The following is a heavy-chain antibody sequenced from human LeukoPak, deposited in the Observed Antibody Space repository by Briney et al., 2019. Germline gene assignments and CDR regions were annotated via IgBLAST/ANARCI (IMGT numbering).Heavy chain of an antibody. D-gene: IGHD3-3*01. J-gene: IGHJ4*02. CDR1: GFTFSSYG. V-gene: IGHV3-30*02. Sequence: GGSLRLSCAASGFTFSSYGMHWVRQAPGKGLEWVAFIRYDGSNKYYADSVKGRFTISRDNSKNTLYLQMNSLRAEDTAVYYCAKDTPAYYDFWSGYFCLDYWGQGTLVTVSS. CDR2: IRYDGSNK. CDR3: AKDTPAYYDFWSGYFCLDY.